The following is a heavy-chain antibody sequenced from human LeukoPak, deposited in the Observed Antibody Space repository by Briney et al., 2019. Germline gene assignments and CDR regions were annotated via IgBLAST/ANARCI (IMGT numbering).Heavy chain of an antibody. CDR2: IIPILDVA. Sequence: GASVKVSCKASGGSFNSYVITWVRQAPGQGLEWMGRIIPILDVANFAQKFQGRVTITADKSTNTAHMELSSLRSEDTAVYYCARVEEYSSSKGAFDIWGQGTMVTVSS. J-gene: IGHJ3*02. V-gene: IGHV1-69*04. CDR1: GGSFNSYV. CDR3: ARVEEYSSSKGAFDI. D-gene: IGHD6-6*01.